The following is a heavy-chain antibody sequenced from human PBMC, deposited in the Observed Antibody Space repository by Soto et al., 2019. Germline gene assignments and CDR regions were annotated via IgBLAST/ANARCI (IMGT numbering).Heavy chain of an antibody. D-gene: IGHD3-16*01. Sequence: ASVKVSCKASGYTFANYGFSWVRQAPGQGLEWMGWISAHNGNTHYVQNLQGRVTMTTDTSTSAAFMELRTLRYDDTAVYYCARVPTPTQGDSEKNNWLDPWGQETLVTVSS. CDR3: ARVPTPTQGDSEKNNWLDP. V-gene: IGHV1-18*04. CDR1: GYTFANYG. CDR2: ISAHNGNT. J-gene: IGHJ5*02.